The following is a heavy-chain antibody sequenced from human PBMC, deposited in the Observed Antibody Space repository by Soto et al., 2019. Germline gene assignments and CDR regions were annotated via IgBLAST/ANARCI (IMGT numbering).Heavy chain of an antibody. V-gene: IGHV3-23*01. J-gene: IGHJ4*02. D-gene: IGHD3-3*01. CDR3: ARWSYLDY. Sequence: LXLSCASSGFSLGSYALSWVRQAPGKGLEWVSTISGSDGKTFYADSVKGRFSISRDTSQSTLYLQMNSLRADDTAIYYCARWSYLDYWGQGTRVTVSS. CDR2: ISGSDGKT. CDR1: GFSLGSYA.